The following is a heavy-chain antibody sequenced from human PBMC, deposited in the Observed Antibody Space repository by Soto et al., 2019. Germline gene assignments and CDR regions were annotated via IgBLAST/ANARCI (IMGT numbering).Heavy chain of an antibody. CDR3: VRDFR. Sequence: EVQLVESGGGLVQPGGSLRLSCAASGFTFTNLWIYWVRQTPEKGLVWVAGINGDGTITAYADSVKGRFTISRDNAKSTMYLQMNSLTIEDPALYYCVRDFRWGQGTLVTVSS. CDR2: INGDGTIT. J-gene: IGHJ1*01. CDR1: GFTFTNLW. V-gene: IGHV3-74*01.